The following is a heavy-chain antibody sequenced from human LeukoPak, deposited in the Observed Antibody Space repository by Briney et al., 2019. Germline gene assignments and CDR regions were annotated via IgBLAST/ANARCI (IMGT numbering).Heavy chain of an antibody. D-gene: IGHD2-15*01. Sequence: ASVRVSCKASGYTFTAYYVHWVRQAPGQGPEWMGRIHPNSGGTKYAQNFQGRVTMTRDTSITTAYMELSSLRSDDTAVYYCARGDIYWDYWGQGTQSPSPQ. CDR1: GYTFTAYY. V-gene: IGHV1-2*02. CDR2: IHPNSGGT. J-gene: IGHJ4*02. CDR3: ARGDIYWDY.